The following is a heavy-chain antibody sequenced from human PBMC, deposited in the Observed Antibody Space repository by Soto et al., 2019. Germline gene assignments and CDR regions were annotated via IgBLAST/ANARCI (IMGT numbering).Heavy chain of an antibody. Sequence: GSLRLSCAASGFIFNDYAMHWVRQAPGKGLEWVAVISFDGSNKYYADSVKGRFTVSRDGSKNTLFLQMNSLRTEDTAFYYCARSDGYNKIEYWGQGTLVTVSS. D-gene: IGHD6-25*01. CDR3: ARSDGYNKIEY. CDR2: ISFDGSNK. CDR1: GFIFNDYA. V-gene: IGHV3-30*04. J-gene: IGHJ4*02.